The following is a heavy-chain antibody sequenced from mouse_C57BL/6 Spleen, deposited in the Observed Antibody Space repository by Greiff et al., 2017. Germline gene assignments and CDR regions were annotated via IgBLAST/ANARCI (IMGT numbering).Heavy chain of an antibody. Sequence: QVQLQQPGAELVKPGASVKLSCKASGYTFTSYWMHWVKQRPGQGLEWIGMIHPNSGSTNYNEKFKSKATLTVDKSSSTAYMQLSSLTSEDSAVYYCARSYDYDGGDYWGQGTTLTVSS. CDR3: ARSYDYDGGDY. D-gene: IGHD2-4*01. J-gene: IGHJ2*01. CDR2: IHPNSGST. V-gene: IGHV1-64*01. CDR1: GYTFTSYW.